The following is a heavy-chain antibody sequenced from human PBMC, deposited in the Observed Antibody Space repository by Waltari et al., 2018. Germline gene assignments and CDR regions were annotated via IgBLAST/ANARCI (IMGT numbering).Heavy chain of an antibody. V-gene: IGHV4-34*01. CDR1: GGSLSGYY. CDR3: ARGGKYYDSSGYYGKRNAFDI. CDR2: INHSGST. J-gene: IGHJ3*02. D-gene: IGHD3-22*01. Sequence: QVQLQQWGAGLLKPSETLSLTCAVYGGSLSGYYWSWIGQPPGKGLGWIGEINHSGSTNYTPSLKSRVTISVDTSKNQFSLKLSSVTAADTAVYYCARGGKYYDSSGYYGKRNAFDIWGQGTMVTVSS.